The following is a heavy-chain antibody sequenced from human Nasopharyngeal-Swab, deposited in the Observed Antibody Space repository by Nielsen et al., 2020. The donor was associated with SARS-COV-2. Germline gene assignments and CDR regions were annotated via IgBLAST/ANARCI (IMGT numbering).Heavy chain of an antibody. V-gene: IGHV4-59*01. CDR2: IYYSGST. D-gene: IGHD2/OR15-2a*01. Sequence: WIRQPPGKGLEWIGYIYYSGSTNYNPSLKSRVTISVDTSKNQFSLKLSSVTAADTAVYYCARGGIRLWTSVFDHWGQGTLVTVSS. J-gene: IGHJ4*02. CDR3: ARGGIRLWTSVFDH.